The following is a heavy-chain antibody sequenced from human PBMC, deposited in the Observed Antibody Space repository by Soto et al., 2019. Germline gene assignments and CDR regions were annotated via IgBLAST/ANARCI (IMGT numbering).Heavy chain of an antibody. J-gene: IGHJ1*01. D-gene: IGHD3-16*01. CDR2: TSYDGSDK. CDR3: ARWGTTGGLDV. V-gene: IGHV3-30*19. CDR1: GFTFRSYV. Sequence: QVQLVESGGGVVQPGTSLRVSCVGSGFTFRSYVIHWVRQAPGKGLEWVALTSYDGSDKYYGDSVGGRFTIARDNSRNTVDLQMGSLRLEDTALYYCARWGTTGGLDVWGQGTLVSVSS.